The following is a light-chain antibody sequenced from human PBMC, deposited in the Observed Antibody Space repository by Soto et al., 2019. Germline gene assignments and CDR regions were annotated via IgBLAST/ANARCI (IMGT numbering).Light chain of an antibody. CDR2: DAS. V-gene: IGKV1-5*01. Sequence: DIQMTQSPSTLSASVGDRVTITCRASQSISGWLAWYQQRPGKAPKLLIYDASGLESGVPSRFSGSGSGTEFTLTIGGLQPDDFATYYCQQYSGYSLFTFGPGTIVDIK. J-gene: IGKJ3*01. CDR1: QSISGW. CDR3: QQYSGYSLFT.